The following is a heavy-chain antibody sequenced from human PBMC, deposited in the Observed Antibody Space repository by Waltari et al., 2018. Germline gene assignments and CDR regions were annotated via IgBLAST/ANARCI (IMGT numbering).Heavy chain of an antibody. D-gene: IGHD2-8*02. Sequence: VQLVDSGGGLVKPGGSLSLSCAASGLTFSRAWMSWVRQAPGKGVEWVGRIKSKTDGGTPDYAAPVKGRFTISRDDSKNTLYLQMNSRKTEDTAVYYCTTGGVKGPHDAFDIWGQGTMVTVSS. J-gene: IGHJ3*02. CDR2: IKSKTDGGTP. CDR3: TTGGVKGPHDAFDI. CDR1: GLTFSRAW. V-gene: IGHV3-15*01.